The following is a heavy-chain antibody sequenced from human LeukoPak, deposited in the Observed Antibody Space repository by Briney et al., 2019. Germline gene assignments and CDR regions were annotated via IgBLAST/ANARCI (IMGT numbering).Heavy chain of an antibody. CDR1: GFTFSSYG. V-gene: IGHV3-30-3*01. J-gene: IGHJ4*02. CDR2: ISYDGSNK. Sequence: GGSLRLSCAASGFTFSSYGMHWVRQAPGKGMEWVAVISYDGSNKYYADSVKGRFTISRDNSKNTLYLQMNSLRAEDTAVYYCARDREIVVAPGPFLDYWGQGTLVTVSS. D-gene: IGHD3-22*01. CDR3: ARDREIVVAPGPFLDY.